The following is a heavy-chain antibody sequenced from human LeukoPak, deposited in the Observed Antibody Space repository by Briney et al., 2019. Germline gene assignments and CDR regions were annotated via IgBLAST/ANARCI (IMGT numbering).Heavy chain of an antibody. CDR3: ARETTDPYYYGSGTSDAFDI. J-gene: IGHJ3*02. D-gene: IGHD3-10*01. CDR1: GYTFTSYG. CDR2: ISAYNGNT. V-gene: IGHV1-18*01. Sequence: ASVKVSRKASGYTFTSYGISWVRQAPGQGLKWMGWISAYNGNTNYAQKLQGRVTMTTDTSTSTAYMELRSLRSDDTAVYYCARETTDPYYYGSGTSDAFDIWGQGTMVTVSS.